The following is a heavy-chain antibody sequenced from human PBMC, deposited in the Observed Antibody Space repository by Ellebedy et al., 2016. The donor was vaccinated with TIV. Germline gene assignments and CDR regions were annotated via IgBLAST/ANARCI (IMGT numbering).Heavy chain of an antibody. CDR1: GYTFTGYY. Sequence: SVKVSCXASGYTFTGYYMHWVRQAPGQGLEWMGGIIPIFGTANYAQKFQGRVTITADKSTSTAYMELSSLRSEDTAVYYCASDGSPTRLFDYWGQGTLVTVSS. D-gene: IGHD1-26*01. J-gene: IGHJ4*02. CDR3: ASDGSPTRLFDY. V-gene: IGHV1-69*06. CDR2: IIPIFGTA.